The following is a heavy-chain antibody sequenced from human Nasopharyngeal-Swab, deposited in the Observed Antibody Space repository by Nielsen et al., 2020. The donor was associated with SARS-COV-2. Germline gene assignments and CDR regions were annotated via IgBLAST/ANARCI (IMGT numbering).Heavy chain of an antibody. J-gene: IGHJ4*02. CDR2: ISGSGGST. CDR3: AKDRNDYIWGSYRLTFDY. V-gene: IGHV3-23*01. Sequence: VRQAPGKGLEWVSAISGSGGSTYYADSLKGRFTISRDNSKNTLYLQMNSLRAEDTAVYYCAKDRNDYIWGSYRLTFDYWGQGTLVTVSS. D-gene: IGHD3-16*02.